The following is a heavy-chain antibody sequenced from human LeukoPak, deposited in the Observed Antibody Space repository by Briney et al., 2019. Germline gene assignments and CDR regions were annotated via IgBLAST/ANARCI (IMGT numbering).Heavy chain of an antibody. J-gene: IGHJ4*02. Sequence: GGSLRLSCAASGFTFSSYAMSWVRQAPGKGLEWVSGISGSGDNTYYADSVKGRFTLSRDNSKNTLYVQVNSLGTEDTAAYYCAKGSSYDSSGSFYFDYWGQGPLVTVSS. V-gene: IGHV3-23*01. CDR3: AKGSSYDSSGSFYFDY. CDR1: GFTFSSYA. CDR2: ISGSGDNT. D-gene: IGHD3-22*01.